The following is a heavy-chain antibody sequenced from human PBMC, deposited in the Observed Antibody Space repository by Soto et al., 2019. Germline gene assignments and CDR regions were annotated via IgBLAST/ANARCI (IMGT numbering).Heavy chain of an antibody. J-gene: IGHJ6*03. CDR2: IWYDGSNK. Sequence: GGSLRLSCAASGFTFSSYGMHWVRQAPGKGLEWVAVIWYDGSNKYYADSVKGRFTISRDNSKNTLYLQMNSLRAEDTAVYYCARSDGGLLQVYYYMDVWGKGTTVTVSS. D-gene: IGHD4-4*01. V-gene: IGHV3-33*01. CDR1: GFTFSSYG. CDR3: ARSDGGLLQVYYYMDV.